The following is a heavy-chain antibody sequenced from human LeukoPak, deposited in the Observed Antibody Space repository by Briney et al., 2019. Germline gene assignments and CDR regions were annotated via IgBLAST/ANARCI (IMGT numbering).Heavy chain of an antibody. CDR2: INPGDSAA. J-gene: IGHJ5*02. CDR1: GYSFTSRW. CDR3: GRAAAPYMCDYVWLDL. D-gene: IGHD4-17*01. V-gene: IGHV5-51*01. Sequence: GESLQISCQASGYSFTSRWIGWVRQVPGKGLEWMGMINPGDSAARYSPSFRGQVTMSVDKSINTAHLQWSSLKASDSAIYYCGRAAAPYMCDYVWLDLWGQGTLVTVSS.